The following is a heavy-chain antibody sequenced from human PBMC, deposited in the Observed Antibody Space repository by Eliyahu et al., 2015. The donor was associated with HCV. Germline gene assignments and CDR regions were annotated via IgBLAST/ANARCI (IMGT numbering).Heavy chain of an antibody. Sequence: QVQLVQSGAEVXKPGASVKVSCEGSGXTFTSYAIHWVRQAPPAGQRLEWMGXSNAGHGDTKYSQNFQGRVTITRDTSASRAYMELSSLRSEDTAVYYCARGADDYNSANYGFDTWGQGTMVTVSS. CDR3: ARGADDYNSANYGFDT. CDR2: SNAGHGDT. D-gene: IGHD2/OR15-2a*01. J-gene: IGHJ3*02. CDR1: GXTFTSYA. V-gene: IGHV1-3*01.